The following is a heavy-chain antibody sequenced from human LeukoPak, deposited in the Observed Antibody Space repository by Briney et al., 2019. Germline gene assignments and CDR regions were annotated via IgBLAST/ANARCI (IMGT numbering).Heavy chain of an antibody. J-gene: IGHJ4*02. Sequence: SETLSLTCAVYGGSFSGYYWSWIRQPPGKGLEWIGEINHSGSTNYNPSLKSRVTISVDTSKNQFSLKLSSVTAADTAVYYCARGVPLVFYHSSSSTQCFDYWGQGTLVTVSS. V-gene: IGHV4-34*01. CDR1: GGSFSGYY. CDR3: ARGVPLVFYHSSSSTQCFDY. D-gene: IGHD6-13*01. CDR2: INHSGST.